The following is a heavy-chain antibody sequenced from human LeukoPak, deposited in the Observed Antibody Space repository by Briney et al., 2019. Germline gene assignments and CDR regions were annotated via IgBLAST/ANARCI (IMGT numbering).Heavy chain of an antibody. CDR3: ASWTSSINAFDY. CDR2: VYYSGST. D-gene: IGHD2-2*01. Sequence: PSETLSLTCTVSGGSISSYYWSWIRQPPGKGLEWIGYVYYSGSTNYNPSLKSRVTISVDTSKNQFSLKLTSVTAADTAVYYCASWTSSINAFDYWGQGTLVTVSS. J-gene: IGHJ4*02. CDR1: GGSISSYY. V-gene: IGHV4-59*01.